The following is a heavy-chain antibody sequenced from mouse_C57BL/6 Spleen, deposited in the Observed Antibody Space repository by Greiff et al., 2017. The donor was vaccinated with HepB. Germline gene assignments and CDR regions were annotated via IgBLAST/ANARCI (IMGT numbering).Heavy chain of an antibody. V-gene: IGHV1-82*01. CDR1: GYAFSSSW. CDR3: AREGRLLYFDY. Sequence: QVQLQQSGPELVKPGASVKISCKASGYAFSSSWMNWVKQRPGKGLEWIGRIYPGDGDTNYNGKFKGKATLTADKSSSTAYMQLSSLTSEDFAVYFCAREGRLLYFDYWGQGTTLTVSS. D-gene: IGHD1-1*01. J-gene: IGHJ2*01. CDR2: IYPGDGDT.